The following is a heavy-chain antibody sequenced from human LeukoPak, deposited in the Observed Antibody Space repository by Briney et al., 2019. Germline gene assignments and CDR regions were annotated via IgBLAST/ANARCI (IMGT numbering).Heavy chain of an antibody. CDR2: IYYSGST. Sequence: SETLSLTCTVSGGSISSHYWSWIRQPPGKGLEWIGYIYYSGSTNYNPSLKSRVTISVNTSKNQFSLKLSSVTAADTAVYYCARVINYYDSSGYYYYYYYYMDVWGKGTTVTVSS. CDR1: GGSISSHY. V-gene: IGHV4-59*11. D-gene: IGHD3-22*01. CDR3: ARVINYYDSSGYYYYYYYYMDV. J-gene: IGHJ6*03.